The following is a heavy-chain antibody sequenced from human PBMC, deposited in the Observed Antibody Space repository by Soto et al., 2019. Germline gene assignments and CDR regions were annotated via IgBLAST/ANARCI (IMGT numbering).Heavy chain of an antibody. Sequence: QTLSLTCAITGDSVSSNSAGWSWVRQSPSRGLEWLGRTYYRSKWYYEYAVSVRGRITINPDTSKNQYSLQLNSVTPEDTAVYFCARGEQYSGRIFDYWGQGTLVTSPQ. CDR2: TYYRSKWYY. D-gene: IGHD1-26*01. CDR3: ARGEQYSGRIFDY. J-gene: IGHJ4*01. CDR1: GDSVSSNSAG. V-gene: IGHV6-1*01.